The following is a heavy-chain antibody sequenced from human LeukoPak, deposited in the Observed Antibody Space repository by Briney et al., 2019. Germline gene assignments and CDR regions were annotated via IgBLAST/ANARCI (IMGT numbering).Heavy chain of an antibody. J-gene: IGHJ4*02. CDR2: ISYDGSDK. CDR1: GFTFSSYA. Sequence: GSLRLSCAASGFTFSSYAMHWVRQAPGKGLEWVAVISYDGSDKYYADSVKGRFTISRDNSKNTLYLQMNSLRAEDTAVYYCARLSGYEGLDYWGQGTLVTVSS. V-gene: IGHV3-30-3*01. D-gene: IGHD5-12*01. CDR3: ARLSGYEGLDY.